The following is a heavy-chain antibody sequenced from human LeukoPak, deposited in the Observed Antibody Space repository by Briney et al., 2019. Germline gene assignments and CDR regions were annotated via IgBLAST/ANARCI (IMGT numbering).Heavy chain of an antibody. CDR3: ARGQIDLLRNYFDS. CDR2: IYAGGNS. J-gene: IGHJ4*02. CDR1: GFIVSHKY. D-gene: IGHD3-22*01. V-gene: IGHV3-66*01. Sequence: GGSLRLSCAASGFIVSHKYMAWVRQAPGKGLEWLSIIYAGGNSVSADSVKGRFIISRDNSRNTVHLQMNSLRDDDTAVYYCARGQIDLLRNYFDSWGPGTLVAVSS.